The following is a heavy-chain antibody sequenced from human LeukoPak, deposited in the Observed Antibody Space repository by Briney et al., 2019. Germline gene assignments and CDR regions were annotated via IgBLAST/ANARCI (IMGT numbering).Heavy chain of an antibody. Sequence: SETLSLTCTVSGGSISSYYWSWIRQPPGKGLEWIGNIYHSGNTNNNPSLKSRVTISLDTSKNQFSLKVSSVTAADTAVYYCARDGGTLDYWGQGTLVTVSS. J-gene: IGHJ4*02. CDR3: ARDGGTLDY. CDR2: IYHSGNT. CDR1: GGSISSYY. V-gene: IGHV4-59*01. D-gene: IGHD3-16*01.